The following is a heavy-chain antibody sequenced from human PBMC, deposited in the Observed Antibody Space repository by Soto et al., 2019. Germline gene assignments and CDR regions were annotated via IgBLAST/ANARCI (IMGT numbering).Heavy chain of an antibody. D-gene: IGHD3-10*01. V-gene: IGHV3-23*01. CDR3: AKAGGSGSYYSETSY. CDR2: IIGSGDST. Sequence: EVQLLESGGGLVQPGGSLRLSCAASGFTFSSYAMSWVRQAPGKGLEWVSSIIGSGDSTYYADSVKGRFTISRDNSKNTLYLQMDSLGAEDTAVYHCAKAGGSGSYYSETSYWGQGTLVTVSS. J-gene: IGHJ4*02. CDR1: GFTFSSYA.